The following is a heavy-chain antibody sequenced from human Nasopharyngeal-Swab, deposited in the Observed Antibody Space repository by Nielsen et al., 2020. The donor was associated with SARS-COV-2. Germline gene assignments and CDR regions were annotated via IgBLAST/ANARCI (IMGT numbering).Heavy chain of an antibody. V-gene: IGHV3-74*01. CDR3: ARGGFQHAMDV. CDR1: GFTFSAYW. Sequence: GGSLRLSCAASGFTFSAYWMFWVRQVPGKGLVWVSRINNDGSSSNHAESVKGRFTISRDNAKNTLYLQMNGLRAEDTATYYCARGGFQHAMDVWGQGTPVTVSS. CDR2: INNDGSSS. D-gene: IGHD2-2*01. J-gene: IGHJ6*01.